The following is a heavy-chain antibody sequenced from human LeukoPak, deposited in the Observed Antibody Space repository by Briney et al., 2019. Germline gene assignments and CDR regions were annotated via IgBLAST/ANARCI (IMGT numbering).Heavy chain of an antibody. Sequence: GGSLRLSCAASGFTFSSYAMHWVRQAPGKGREWGAVISYDGSNKKYADSVKGRFTISRDNSKNTVYLQMNSVRAEDTAVYYCARGGDSYGYVDYWGQGTLVTVSS. V-gene: IGHV3-30*04. CDR3: ARGGDSYGYVDY. J-gene: IGHJ4*02. CDR1: GFTFSSYA. D-gene: IGHD5-18*01. CDR2: ISYDGSNK.